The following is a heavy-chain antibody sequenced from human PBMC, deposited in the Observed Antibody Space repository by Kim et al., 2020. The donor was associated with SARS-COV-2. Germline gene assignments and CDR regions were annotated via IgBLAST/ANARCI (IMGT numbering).Heavy chain of an antibody. D-gene: IGHD2-2*01. V-gene: IGHV4-34*01. CDR2: INHSGST. CDR1: GGSFSGYY. Sequence: SETLSLTCAVYGGSFSGYYWSWIRQPPGKGLEWIGEINHSGSTNYNPSLKSRVTISVDTSKNQFSLKLSSVTAADTAVYYCARGLYCSSTSCRNIWGQGTMVTVSS. CDR3: ARGLYCSSTSCRNI. J-gene: IGHJ3*02.